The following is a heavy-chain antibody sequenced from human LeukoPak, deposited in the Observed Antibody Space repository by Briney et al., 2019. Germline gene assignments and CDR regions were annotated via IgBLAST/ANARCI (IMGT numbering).Heavy chain of an antibody. J-gene: IGHJ6*02. V-gene: IGHV3-33*01. CDR1: GFTFSSYG. CDR2: IWYDGSNK. D-gene: IGHD4-11*01. CDR3: ARAISTTVYGMDV. Sequence: PGRSLRFSCAASGFTFSSYGMHWVRQAPGKGLEWVAVIWYDGSNKYYADSVKGRFTISRDNSKNTLYLQMNSLRAEDTAVYYCARAISTTVYGMDVWGQGTTVTVSS.